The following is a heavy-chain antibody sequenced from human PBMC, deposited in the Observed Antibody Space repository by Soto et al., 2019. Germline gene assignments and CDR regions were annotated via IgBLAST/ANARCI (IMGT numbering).Heavy chain of an antibody. CDR3: ARSFGAGREGFFDY. CDR1: GYTFAGYY. D-gene: IGHD6-19*01. V-gene: IGHV1-2*04. Sequence: GASVKVSCKASGYTFAGYYMHWVRQAPGQGLEWMGWINPNSGGTNYAQKFQGWVTMTRDTSISTAYMEPSRLRSDDTAVYYCARSFGAGREGFFDYWGQGTLVTVSS. CDR2: INPNSGGT. J-gene: IGHJ4*02.